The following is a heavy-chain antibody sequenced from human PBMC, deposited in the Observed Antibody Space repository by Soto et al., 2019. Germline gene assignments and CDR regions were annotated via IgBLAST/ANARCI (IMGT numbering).Heavy chain of an antibody. CDR1: GYSIGSSNR. CDR2: IYYSGTT. D-gene: IGHD6-19*01. Sequence: SETLSLTCAVSGYSIGSSNRWGWIRQPPGKGLEWIGYIYYSGTTYYNPSLKSRVTMSVDTSKNQFSLKLTSVTVVDTAVYYCAREWSISVAAPGYWGQGTLVTVSS. CDR3: AREWSISVAAPGY. V-gene: IGHV4-28*03. J-gene: IGHJ4*02.